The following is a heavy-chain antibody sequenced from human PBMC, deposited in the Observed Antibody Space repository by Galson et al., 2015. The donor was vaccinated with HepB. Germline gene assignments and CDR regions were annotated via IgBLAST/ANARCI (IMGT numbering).Heavy chain of an antibody. V-gene: IGHV3-30*02. CDR2: IRYDGSNK. D-gene: IGHD6-13*01. CDR1: GFTFSSYG. Sequence: SLRLSCAASGFTFSSYGMHWVRQAPGKGLEWVAFIRYDGSNKYYADSVKGRFTISRDNSKNTLYLQMNSLRAEDTAVYYCAKDYSSSWSDHFDYWGQGTLVTVSS. CDR3: AKDYSSSWSDHFDY. J-gene: IGHJ4*02.